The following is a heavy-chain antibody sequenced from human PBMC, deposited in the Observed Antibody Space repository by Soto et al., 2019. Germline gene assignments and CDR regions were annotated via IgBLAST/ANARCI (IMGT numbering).Heavy chain of an antibody. D-gene: IGHD4-17*01. V-gene: IGHV4-4*07. J-gene: IGHJ3*02. Sequence: SETLSLTCTVSGGSISSYYWSWIRQPAGKGLEWIGRIYTSGSTNYNPSLKSRVTMSVDTSKNQFSLKLSSVTAADTAVYYCARRQQYGDYDAFDIWGQGTMVTVS. CDR1: GGSISSYY. CDR2: IYTSGST. CDR3: ARRQQYGDYDAFDI.